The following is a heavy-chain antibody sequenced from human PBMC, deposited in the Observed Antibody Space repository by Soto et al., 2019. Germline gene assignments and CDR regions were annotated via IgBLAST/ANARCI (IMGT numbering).Heavy chain of an antibody. V-gene: IGHV4-30-4*02. CDR3: ARDLWGYCGTDCYPLDV. CDR1: GGSISSGDYY. D-gene: IGHD2-21*02. J-gene: IGHJ6*02. Sequence: SETLSLTCTVSGGSISSGDYYWSWIRQPPGKGLEWIGYIYYSGSTYYSPSLKSRVTMSVDTSKNQFSLKLNSVTAADTAVYYCARDLWGYCGTDCYPLDVWGQGTTVTVS. CDR2: IYYSGST.